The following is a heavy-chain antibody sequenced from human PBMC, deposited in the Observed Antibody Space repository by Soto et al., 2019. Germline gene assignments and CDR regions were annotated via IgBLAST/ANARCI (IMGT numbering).Heavy chain of an antibody. J-gene: IGHJ4*02. V-gene: IGHV4-59*01. D-gene: IGHD1-26*01. Sequence: SETLSLTCTVSGGSISSYYWSWIRQPPGKGLEWIGYIYYSGSTNYNPSLKSRVTISVDTSKNQFSLKLSSVTAADTAVYYCASSPEWELLNYFDYWGQGTLVTVSS. CDR1: GGSISSYY. CDR2: IYYSGST. CDR3: ASSPEWELLNYFDY.